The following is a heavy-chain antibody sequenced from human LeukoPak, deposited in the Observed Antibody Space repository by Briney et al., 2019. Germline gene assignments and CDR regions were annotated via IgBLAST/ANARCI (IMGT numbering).Heavy chain of an antibody. CDR1: GYTLTELS. Sequence: ASVKVSCKVSGYTLTELSMHWVRQAPGKGLEWMGGFDPEDGETIYAQKFQGRVTMTEDTSTDTAYMELSSLRSEDTAVYYCATVTNVPAAMGYYYYMDVWGKGTTVTISS. V-gene: IGHV1-24*01. CDR3: ATVTNVPAAMGYYYYMDV. D-gene: IGHD2-2*01. J-gene: IGHJ6*03. CDR2: FDPEDGET.